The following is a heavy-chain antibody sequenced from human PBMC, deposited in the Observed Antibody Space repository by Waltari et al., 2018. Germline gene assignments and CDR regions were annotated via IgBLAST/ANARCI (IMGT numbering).Heavy chain of an antibody. Sequence: EVQLVESGGGLVQPGGSLRLSCAASGFTFSSYWMSWVRQAPGKGLEWVANIKQDGSEKYYVDSVKGRFTISRDNAKNSLYLQMNSLRAEDTAVYYCARDPGSNTAMVTWYFDYWGQGTLVTVSS. CDR3: ARDPGSNTAMVTWYFDY. D-gene: IGHD5-18*01. CDR1: GFTFSSYW. V-gene: IGHV3-7*01. CDR2: IKQDGSEK. J-gene: IGHJ4*02.